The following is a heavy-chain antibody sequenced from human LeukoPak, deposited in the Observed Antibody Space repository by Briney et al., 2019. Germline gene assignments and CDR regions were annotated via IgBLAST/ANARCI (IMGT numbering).Heavy chain of an antibody. V-gene: IGHV5-51*01. J-gene: IGHJ4*02. CDR3: ARHWDVDTAIGY. CDR1: GYIYTSYW. Sequence: GESLKISCNSSGYIYTSYWIGWVRQMPGKGLEWMGIIYPGDSDTRYSPSFQGQVTISADKSISTAYLQWSSLKASDTAMYYCARHWDVDTAIGYWSQGTLVTVSS. D-gene: IGHD5-18*01. CDR2: IYPGDSDT.